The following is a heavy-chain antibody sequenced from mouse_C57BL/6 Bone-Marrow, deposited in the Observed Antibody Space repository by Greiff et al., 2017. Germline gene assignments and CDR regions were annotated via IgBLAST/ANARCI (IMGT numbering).Heavy chain of an antibody. D-gene: IGHD2-3*01. CDR3: ARGNGYYVAWFAY. J-gene: IGHJ3*01. V-gene: IGHV5-4*03. CDR1: GFTFSSYA. CDR2: ISDGASYT. Sequence: EVMLVESGGGLVKPGGSLKLSCAASGFTFSSYAMSWVRQTPEKRLEWVATISDGASYTYYPDNVKGRFTISRDNAKNNLYLQMSHLKSEDTAMYYCARGNGYYVAWFAYWGQGTLVTVSA.